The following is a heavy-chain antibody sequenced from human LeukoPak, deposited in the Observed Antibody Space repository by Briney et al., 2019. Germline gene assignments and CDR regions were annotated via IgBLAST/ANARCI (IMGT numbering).Heavy chain of an antibody. CDR2: IDPSDSYT. V-gene: IGHV5-10-1*01. Sequence: GESLKISCKGSGYSFTSYWISWVRQMPGKGLEWMGRIDPSDSYTNYSPSFEGHVTISADKPISTAYLQWSSLKASDIATYYCARHYGAAGDFDYWGQGTLVTVSS. CDR1: GYSFTSYW. CDR3: ARHYGAAGDFDY. D-gene: IGHD6-13*01. J-gene: IGHJ4*02.